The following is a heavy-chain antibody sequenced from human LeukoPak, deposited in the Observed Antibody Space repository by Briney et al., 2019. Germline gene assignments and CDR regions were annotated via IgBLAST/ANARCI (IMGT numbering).Heavy chain of an antibody. J-gene: IGHJ6*02. CDR3: AKEGYYDSSGYWAPGYYGMDV. V-gene: IGHV3-23*01. Sequence: PGGSLRLSCAASGFTVSSNYMSWVRQAPGKGLEWVSTISGSGGSTYYADSVKGRFTISRDNSKNTLYLQMNSLRAEDTAVYYCAKEGYYDSSGYWAPGYYGMDVWGQGTTVTVSS. CDR1: GFTVSSNY. CDR2: ISGSGGST. D-gene: IGHD3-22*01.